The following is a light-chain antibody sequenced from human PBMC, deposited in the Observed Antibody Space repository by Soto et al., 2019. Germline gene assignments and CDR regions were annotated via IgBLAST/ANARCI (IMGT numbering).Light chain of an antibody. Sequence: EIVLTQTPLLSPVTLGQPASISCRSSRSLVASDGNVYLTWLHQRPGQPQRPLIYKVSQRLSGVPDRFSGSGAGTDFTLHISRVEAEDVGTYFCMQATQLRTFGQGTRLEIK. CDR2: KVS. V-gene: IGKV2-24*01. CDR1: RSLVASDGNVY. J-gene: IGKJ5*01. CDR3: MQATQLRT.